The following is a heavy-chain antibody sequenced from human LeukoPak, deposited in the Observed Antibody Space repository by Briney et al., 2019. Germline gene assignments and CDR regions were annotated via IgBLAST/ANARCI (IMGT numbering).Heavy chain of an antibody. D-gene: IGHD3-22*01. V-gene: IGHV3-49*04. J-gene: IGHJ4*02. CDR2: IRTKAYGGTT. CDR3: TRTYYDSSGYLFDY. CDR1: GFTSGFTFGDYA. Sequence: SLRLSRTASGFTSGFTFGDYAMSWVRQAPGKGLERVGFIRTKAYGGTTEYAASVKGRFTIPRDGSKSIAYLQMNSLKTEDTAVYYCTRTYYDSSGYLFDYWGQGTLVTVSS.